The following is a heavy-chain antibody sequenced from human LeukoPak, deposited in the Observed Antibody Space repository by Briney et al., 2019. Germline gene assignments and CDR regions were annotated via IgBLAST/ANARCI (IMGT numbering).Heavy chain of an antibody. D-gene: IGHD3-10*01. V-gene: IGHV1-3*01. CDR1: GYTFTSYA. J-gene: IGHJ5*02. CDR3: ASSILLWFGESNNWFDP. Sequence: ASVKVSCKASGYTFTSYAMHWVRQAPGQRPEWMGWINAGNGNTKYSQKFQGRVTITRDTSASTAYMELSSLRSEDTAVYYCASSILLWFGESNNWFDPWGQGTLVTVSS. CDR2: INAGNGNT.